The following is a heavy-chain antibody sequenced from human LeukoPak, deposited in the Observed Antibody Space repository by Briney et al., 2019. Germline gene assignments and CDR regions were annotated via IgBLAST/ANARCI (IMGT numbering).Heavy chain of an antibody. CDR1: GFTFRSYW. CDR2: IKQDGSEK. D-gene: IGHD2-21*01. Sequence: PGGSLRLSCAASGFTFRSYWMNWVRQAPGKGLEWVANIKQDGSEKDYVDSVKGRFTISRDNSKNTLYLQMNSLRAEDTAVYYCARDSRGDKLDYWGQGTLVTVSS. CDR3: ARDSRGDKLDY. V-gene: IGHV3-7*01. J-gene: IGHJ4*02.